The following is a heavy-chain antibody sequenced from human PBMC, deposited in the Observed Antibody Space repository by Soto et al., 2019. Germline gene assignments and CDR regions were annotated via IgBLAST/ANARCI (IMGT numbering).Heavy chain of an antibody. CDR3: ARLNALYDRDPEGYSGYDYVFDY. D-gene: IGHD5-12*01. CDR2: IYPGDSDT. Sequence: GESLKISCKGSGYSFTSYWIGWVRQMPGKGLEWMGIIYPGDSDTRYSPSFQGQVTISADKSISTAYLQWSSLKASDTAMYYCARLNALYDRDPEGYSGYDYVFDYWGQGTLVTVSS. CDR1: GYSFTSYW. J-gene: IGHJ4*02. V-gene: IGHV5-51*01.